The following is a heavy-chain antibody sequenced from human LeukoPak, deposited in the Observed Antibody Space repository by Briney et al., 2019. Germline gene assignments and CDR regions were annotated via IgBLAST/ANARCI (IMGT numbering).Heavy chain of an antibody. Sequence: ASVKVSCKASGGTFSSYAISWVRQAPAQGLEWMGWMNPNSGDTGYAQNFQGRVTITKNTSINTAYMELSSLRSGDTAVCYCARSWSGYLRVFDYWGQGTLVTVSS. D-gene: IGHD3-3*01. CDR2: MNPNSGDT. V-gene: IGHV1-8*03. J-gene: IGHJ4*02. CDR3: ARSWSGYLRVFDY. CDR1: GGTFSSYA.